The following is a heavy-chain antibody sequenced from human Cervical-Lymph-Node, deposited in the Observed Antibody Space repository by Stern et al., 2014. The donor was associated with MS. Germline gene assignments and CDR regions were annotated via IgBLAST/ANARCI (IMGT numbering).Heavy chain of an antibody. V-gene: IGHV1-69*14. D-gene: IGHD3-3*01. CDR3: ARDPPEATLGVDTGDF. CDR2: IIPIFTTA. J-gene: IGHJ4*02. Sequence: QVQLVQSGAELKQPGSSVKVSCKVSGGTFDNYAISWVRQAPGQGLEWMGGIIPIFTTANYARRFQGRITITADKSTTTAYMELSSLRYEDTAYYCARDPPEATLGVDTGDFWGQGSLVTVSS. CDR1: GGTFDNYA.